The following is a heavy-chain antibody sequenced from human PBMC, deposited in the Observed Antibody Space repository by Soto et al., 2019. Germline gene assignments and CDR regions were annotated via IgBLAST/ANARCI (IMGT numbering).Heavy chain of an antibody. Sequence: GGSLRLSCAASGFTFSSYDMHWVRQATGKGLEWVSAXXXXXXXXXXXXXKGRFTISRENAKNSLYLQMNSLRAGDTAVYYCARGVAAAGAGRYYYGMDVWGQGTTVTVSS. J-gene: IGHJ6*02. V-gene: IGHV3-13*01. CDR1: GFTFSSYD. D-gene: IGHD6-13*01. CDR3: ARGVAAAGAGRYYYGMDV. CDR2: XXXXXXX.